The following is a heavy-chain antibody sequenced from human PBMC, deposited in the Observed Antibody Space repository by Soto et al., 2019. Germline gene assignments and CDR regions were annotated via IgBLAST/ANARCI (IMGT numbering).Heavy chain of an antibody. J-gene: IGHJ4*02. CDR3: ARDSTEQWLVLAY. CDR1: GYTFTSYA. Sequence: ASVKVSCKASGYTFTSYAMHWVRQAPGQRLEWMGWINAGNGNTKYSQKFQGRVTITKDTSASTAYMELSSLRSEDTAVYYCARDSTEQWLVLAYWGQGTLVTVSS. V-gene: IGHV1-3*01. D-gene: IGHD6-19*01. CDR2: INAGNGNT.